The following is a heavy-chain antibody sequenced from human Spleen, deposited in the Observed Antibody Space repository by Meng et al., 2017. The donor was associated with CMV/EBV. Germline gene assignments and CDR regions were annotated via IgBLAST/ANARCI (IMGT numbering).Heavy chain of an antibody. Sequence: SETLSLTCTVSGGSGISGSDYWSWLRQPPGKGLEWIGEINHSGITNYNPSLKSRVTISVDTSRNQFSLKLSSVTAADTAVYYCARGVGDCSGGSCYNPLDYWGQGTLVTVSS. CDR1: GGSGISGSDY. CDR3: ARGVGDCSGGSCYNPLDY. J-gene: IGHJ4*02. D-gene: IGHD2-15*01. CDR2: INHSGIT. V-gene: IGHV4-61*01.